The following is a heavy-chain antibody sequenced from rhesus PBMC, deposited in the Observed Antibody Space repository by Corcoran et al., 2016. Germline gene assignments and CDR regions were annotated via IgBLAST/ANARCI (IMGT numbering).Heavy chain of an antibody. J-gene: IGHJ4*01. V-gene: IGHV4-165*01. CDR1: GGSISGYW. D-gene: IGHD6S26*01. CDR2: IVGSSGRT. CDR3: ARAWSSGWSSVYFDY. Sequence: QVQLQESGPGLVKPSETLSLTCTVSGGSISGYWWGWIRQPPGKGLEWIGYIVGSSGRTHDNPSLESRVPIATDTSKSQCSLKLGSVTAADTAVYYCARAWSSGWSSVYFDYWGQGVLVTVSS.